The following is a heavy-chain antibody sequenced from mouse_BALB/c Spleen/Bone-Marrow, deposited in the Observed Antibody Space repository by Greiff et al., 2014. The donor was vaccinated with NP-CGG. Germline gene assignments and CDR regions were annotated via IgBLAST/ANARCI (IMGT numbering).Heavy chain of an antibody. Sequence: EVKLMESGPDLVKPSQSLSLTCTVTGYSITSDYSWHWIRQFPGNKLEWMGYIHYSGTTVYNPSLKSLISFTRDTSNNQFFLQLNSVTTEDTATYYCARFAGTPYTMDYWGQGTSVTVSS. CDR2: IHYSGTT. J-gene: IGHJ4*01. V-gene: IGHV3-1*02. CDR3: ARFAGTPYTMDY. D-gene: IGHD4-1*01. CDR1: GYSITSDYS.